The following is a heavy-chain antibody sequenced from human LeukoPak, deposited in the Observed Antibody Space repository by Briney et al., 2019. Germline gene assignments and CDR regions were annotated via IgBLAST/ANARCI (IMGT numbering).Heavy chain of an antibody. CDR1: GGSFSGYY. J-gene: IGHJ4*02. CDR2: INHGGST. CDR3: ARGPPVVVPAAMPTNEFDY. V-gene: IGHV4-34*01. Sequence: SETLSLTCAVYGGSFSGYYWSWIRQPPGKGLEWIGEINHGGSTNYNPSLKSRVTISVDTSKNQFSLKLSSVTAADTAVYYCARGPPVVVPAAMPTNEFDYWGQGTLVTVSS. D-gene: IGHD2-2*01.